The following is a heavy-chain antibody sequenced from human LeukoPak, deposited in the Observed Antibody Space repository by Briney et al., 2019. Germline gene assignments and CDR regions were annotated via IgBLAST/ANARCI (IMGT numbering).Heavy chain of an antibody. D-gene: IGHD3-9*01. V-gene: IGHV3-21*01. CDR1: GFTFTSYS. J-gene: IGHJ4*02. Sequence: GGSLRLSCAASGFTFTSYSMNWVRQAPGKGLEWVSSISTSGRYIYYAASLEGRFTISRDNATNSLYLKMNRLRAQDTALYYCASAIEYEEDYFEYLLMWGQGTLVTVSS. CDR3: ASAIEYEEDYFEYLLM. CDR2: ISTSGRYI.